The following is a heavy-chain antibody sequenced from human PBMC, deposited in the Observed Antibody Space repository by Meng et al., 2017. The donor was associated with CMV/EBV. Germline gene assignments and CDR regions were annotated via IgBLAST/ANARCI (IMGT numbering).Heavy chain of an antibody. V-gene: IGHV1-69*12. CDR1: EGTFSRYA. Sequence: QVQLLRAGGGGRKPGSSVKVPCKASEGTFSRYAISWVRQDPGQGLEWMGGIIPIFGTANYAQKFQGRVTITADESTSTAYMELSSLRSEDTAVYYCARQLRLGELSPFDYWGQGTLVTVSS. J-gene: IGHJ4*02. CDR3: ARQLRLGELSPFDY. D-gene: IGHD3-16*02. CDR2: IIPIFGTA.